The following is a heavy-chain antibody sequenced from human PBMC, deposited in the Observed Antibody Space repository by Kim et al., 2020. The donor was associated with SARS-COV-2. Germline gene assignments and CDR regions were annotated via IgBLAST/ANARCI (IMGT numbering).Heavy chain of an antibody. CDR3: ARLRTPRGYCSSTSCYGGRGYFDY. D-gene: IGHD2-2*01. CDR2: IYPGDSDT. J-gene: IGHJ4*02. CDR1: GYSFTSYW. Sequence: GESLKISCKGSGYSFTSYWIGWVRQMPGKGLEWMGIIYPGDSDTRYSPSFQGQVTISADKSISTAYLQWSSLKASDTAMYYCARLRTPRGYCSSTSCYGGRGYFDYWGQGTLVTVSS. V-gene: IGHV5-51*01.